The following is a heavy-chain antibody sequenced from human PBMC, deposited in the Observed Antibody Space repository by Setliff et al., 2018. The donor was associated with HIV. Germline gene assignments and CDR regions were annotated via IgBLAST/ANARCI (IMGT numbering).Heavy chain of an antibody. CDR3: ATHDYGGHTYQNYYFYYMDV. Sequence: PSETLSLTCAVYGGSFSGYYWSWVRQAPGKGLEWVGRIKSRIDDGTTDYAAPVKGRFTISRDNSKNTLYLQMSSLKIEDTGVYYCATHDYGGHTYQNYYFYYMDVWGKGTTVTVS. D-gene: IGHD4-17*01. V-gene: IGHV3-15*01. J-gene: IGHJ6*03. CDR2: IKSRIDDGTT. CDR1: GGSFSGYY.